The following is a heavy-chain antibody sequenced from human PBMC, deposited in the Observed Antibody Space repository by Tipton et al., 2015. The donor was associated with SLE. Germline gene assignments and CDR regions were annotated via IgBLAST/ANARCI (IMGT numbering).Heavy chain of an antibody. Sequence: QLVQSGAEVKKPGASVKVSCKASGYTFTGYYMHWVRQAPGQGLEWMGWINPNSGGTNYAQKFQGRVTMTRDTSISTAYMDLSRLRSDDTAVYYCARAYYSYGAGSYPFWGQGTLVTVSS. D-gene: IGHD3-10*01. CDR1: GYTFTGYY. J-gene: IGHJ4*02. CDR3: ARAYYSYGAGSYPF. CDR2: INPNSGGT. V-gene: IGHV1-2*02.